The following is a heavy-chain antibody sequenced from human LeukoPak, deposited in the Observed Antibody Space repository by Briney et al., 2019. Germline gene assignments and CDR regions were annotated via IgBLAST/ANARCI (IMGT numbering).Heavy chain of an antibody. V-gene: IGHV4-61*02. J-gene: IGHJ4*02. CDR2: IYTSGST. CDR3: ARDGGSKVVY. Sequence: SETLSLTCTVSGDSISSGSYYWSWLRQPAGKGLEWIGRIYTSGSTNYNPSLKSRVTISVDTSKNQFSLKLSSVTAADTAVYYCARDGGSKVVYWGQGTLVTVSS. D-gene: IGHD3-16*01. CDR1: GDSISSGSYY.